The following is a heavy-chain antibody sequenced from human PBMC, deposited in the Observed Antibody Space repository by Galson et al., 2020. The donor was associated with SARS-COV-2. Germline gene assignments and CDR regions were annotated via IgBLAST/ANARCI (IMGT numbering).Heavy chain of an antibody. J-gene: IGHJ6*02. V-gene: IGHV4-4*07. CDR1: GDSISTYY. D-gene: IGHD1-26*01. CDR3: TRAVRIVGATDYYYGMDV. Sequence: SETLSLTCTVSGDSISTYYWTWIRQPAGKGLEWVGRSSASGTTNYNPSLKSRVTMSVDTSKNQFSLRLSSATAADTAVYYCTRAVRIVGATDYYYGMDVWGQGTTVTVSS. CDR2: SSASGTT.